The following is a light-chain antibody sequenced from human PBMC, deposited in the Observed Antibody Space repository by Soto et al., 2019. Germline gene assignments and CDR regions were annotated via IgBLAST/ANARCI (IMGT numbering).Light chain of an antibody. CDR3: SSYTSTSVWV. CDR1: SSDVGGYNH. CDR2: DVR. Sequence: QSALTQPASVSGSPGQSITISCTGTSSDVGGYNHVSWYQQHPGKAPKLMIYDVRNRPSGVSNRFSGSKSGNTASLTISGLQAEDEADYYCSSYTSTSVWVFGGGTKLTVL. V-gene: IGLV2-14*01. J-gene: IGLJ3*02.